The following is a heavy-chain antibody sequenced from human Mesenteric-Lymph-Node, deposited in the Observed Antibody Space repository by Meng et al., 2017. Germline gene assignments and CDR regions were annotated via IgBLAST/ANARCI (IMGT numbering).Heavy chain of an antibody. V-gene: IGHV3-43*01. D-gene: IGHD3-22*01. J-gene: IGHJ4*01. CDR1: GFTFDDYT. CDR3: ARDRSSGIFWGLSTYYFDY. CDR2: ISWDGGST. Sequence: GGSLRLSCAASGFTFDDYTMHWVRQAPGKGLEWVSLISWDGGSTYYADSVKGRFTISRDNAKNSLYLQMNSLRVEDTAVYYCARDRSSGIFWGLSTYYFDYWGQGTQVTVSS.